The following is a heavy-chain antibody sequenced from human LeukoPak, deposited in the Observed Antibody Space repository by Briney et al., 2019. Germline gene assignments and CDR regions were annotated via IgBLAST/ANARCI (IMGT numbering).Heavy chain of an antibody. J-gene: IGHJ4*02. CDR2: ISSSGSTI. CDR3: ARIAYCGGDCYRGGFDY. CDR1: GFAFSDYY. V-gene: IGHV3-11*04. D-gene: IGHD2-21*02. Sequence: GGSLRLSCAASGFAFSDYYMSWIRQAPGKGLEWVSYISSSGSTIYYADSVKGRFTISRDNAKNSLYLQMNSLRAEDTAVYYCARIAYCGGDCYRGGFDYWGQGTLVTVSS.